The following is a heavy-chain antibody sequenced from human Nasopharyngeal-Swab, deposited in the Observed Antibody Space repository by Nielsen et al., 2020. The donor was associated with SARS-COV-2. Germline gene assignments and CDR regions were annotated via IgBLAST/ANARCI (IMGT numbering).Heavy chain of an antibody. CDR2: INPNSGGT. CDR3: AGGGYCSGGSCYSFDAFDI. Sequence: ASVKVSCKASGYTFTGYYMHWVRQAPGQGLEWMGRINPNSGGTNYAQKFQGRVTMTRDTSISTAYMELSRLRSDDTAVYYCAGGGYCSGGSCYSFDAFDIWGQGTMVNVSS. CDR1: GYTFTGYY. J-gene: IGHJ3*02. V-gene: IGHV1-2*06. D-gene: IGHD2-15*01.